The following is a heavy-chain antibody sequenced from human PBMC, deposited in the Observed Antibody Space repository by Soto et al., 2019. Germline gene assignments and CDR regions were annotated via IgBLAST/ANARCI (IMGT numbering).Heavy chain of an antibody. D-gene: IGHD1-7*01. CDR3: ARGNLDV. CDR2: VSTDVNNK. V-gene: IGHV3-30-3*01. J-gene: IGHJ6*02. Sequence: QVQLRESGGGVVQPGRSLRLSCAASGFTFSLFTLHWVRQPPGKGLDWVAVVSTDVNNKFYASSVKGRFTISRDNSKNTMYLQMNILSPEDTAVYYCARGNLDVWGQGTTVTVSS. CDR1: GFTFSLFT.